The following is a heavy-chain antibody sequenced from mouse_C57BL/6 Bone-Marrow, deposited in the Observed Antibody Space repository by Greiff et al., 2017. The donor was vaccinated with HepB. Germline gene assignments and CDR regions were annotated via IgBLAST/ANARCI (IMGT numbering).Heavy chain of an antibody. V-gene: IGHV1-76*01. CDR2: IYPGSGNT. J-gene: IGHJ2*01. CDR3: AVFITTVVAPFDY. CDR1: GYTFTDYY. Sequence: VQLQQSGAELVRPGASVKLSCKASGYTFTDYYINWVKQRPGQGLEWIARIYPGSGNTYYNEKFKGKATLTAEKSSSTAYMQLSSLTSEDSAVYFCAVFITTVVAPFDYWGQGTTLTVSS. D-gene: IGHD1-1*01.